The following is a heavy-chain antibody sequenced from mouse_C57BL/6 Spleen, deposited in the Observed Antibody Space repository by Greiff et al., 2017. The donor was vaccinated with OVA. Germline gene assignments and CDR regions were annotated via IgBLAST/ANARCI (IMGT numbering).Heavy chain of an antibody. D-gene: IGHD1-1*01. CDR2: IYPGDGDT. CDR1: GYAFSSSW. Sequence: QVQLKQSGPELVKPGASVKISCKASGYAFSSSWMNWVKQRPGKGLEWIGRIYPGDGDTNYNEKFKSKATLTVDKPSSTAYMQLSSLTSEDSAVYYCARSAYGSSYVDYAMDYWGQGTSVTVSS. J-gene: IGHJ4*01. V-gene: IGHV1-82*01. CDR3: ARSAYGSSYVDYAMDY.